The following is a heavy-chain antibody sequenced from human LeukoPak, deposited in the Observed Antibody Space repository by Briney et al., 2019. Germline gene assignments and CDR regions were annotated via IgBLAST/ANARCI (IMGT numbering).Heavy chain of an antibody. J-gene: IGHJ5*02. V-gene: IGHV3-11*04. Sequence: GALRLSCAASGFTFSDYYMSWIRQAPGKGLEWVSYISRSGRTIYYADSVQGRFTISRDNAKNSLYLQMNSLRAEDTAIYYCAKDLMRDRWFGESWGQGTLVTVSS. D-gene: IGHD3-10*01. CDR1: GFTFSDYY. CDR2: ISRSGRTI. CDR3: AKDLMRDRWFGES.